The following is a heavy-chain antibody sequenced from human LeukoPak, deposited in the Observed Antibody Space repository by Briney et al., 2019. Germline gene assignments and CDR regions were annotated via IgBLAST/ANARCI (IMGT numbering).Heavy chain of an antibody. CDR1: GGAIGSDGYY. CDR2: IYYSGSA. CDR3: ARGSYYGFSGDS. V-gene: IGHV4-31*03. Sequence: SQTLSLTCSVSGGAIGSDGYYWNWIRQHPGKGLEWIGYIYYSGSASYNPSLKSRVTISVDTSRNQFSLRLSSVTAADTAVYYCARGSYYGFSGDSWGQGSLVTVSS. J-gene: IGHJ4*02. D-gene: IGHD3-10*01.